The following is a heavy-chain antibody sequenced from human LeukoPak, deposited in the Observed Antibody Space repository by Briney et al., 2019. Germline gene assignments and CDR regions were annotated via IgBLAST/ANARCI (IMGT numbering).Heavy chain of an antibody. D-gene: IGHD3-22*01. Sequence: ASVKVSCKASGYTFTGYYMHWVRQAPGQGLEWMGWINPNSGGTNYAQKFQGRVTMTRDTSISTAYMELSRLRSDDTAVYYCATHPYTYYYGSSGYPDYWGQGTLVTVSS. V-gene: IGHV1-2*02. CDR3: ATHPYTYYYGSSGYPDY. J-gene: IGHJ4*02. CDR1: GYTFTGYY. CDR2: INPNSGGT.